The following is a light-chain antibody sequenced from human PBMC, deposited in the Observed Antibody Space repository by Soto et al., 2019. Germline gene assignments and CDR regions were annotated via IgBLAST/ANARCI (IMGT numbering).Light chain of an antibody. CDR3: QQYDHLPIT. V-gene: IGKV1-33*01. CDR2: DAS. CDR1: QDISNY. Sequence: DIQMTQSPSSLSASVGARVTITCQAIQDISNYLYWYQQKAGRAPKVLIYDASNLQTGVPSRFSGTGSGTDFTFTISSLQPEDIAVYYCQQYDHLPITFGQGTRLEIK. J-gene: IGKJ5*01.